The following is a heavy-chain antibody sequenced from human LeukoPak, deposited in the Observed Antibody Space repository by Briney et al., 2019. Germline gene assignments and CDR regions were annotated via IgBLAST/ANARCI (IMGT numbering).Heavy chain of an antibody. J-gene: IGHJ5*02. CDR2: TYYRSKWYN. V-gene: IGHV6-1*01. CDR3: ARDKGVSFGEFWFDP. CDR1: GDTVSTNSAA. Sequence: SQTLSLTFAISGDTVSTNSAAWNWIRQSPSRGLEWLGRTYYRSKWYNDYAESVKSRITINPDTSKNQFSLQLNSVTPEDTAVYYCARDKGVSFGEFWFDPWGQGTLVTVAA. D-gene: IGHD3-10*01.